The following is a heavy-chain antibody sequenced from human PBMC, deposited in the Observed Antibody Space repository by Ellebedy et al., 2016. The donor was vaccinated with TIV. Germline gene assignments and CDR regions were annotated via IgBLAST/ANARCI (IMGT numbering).Heavy chain of an antibody. CDR2: INAGNGNT. V-gene: IGHV1-3*01. CDR3: AREYYDILTYYFDY. J-gene: IGHJ4*02. D-gene: IGHD3-9*01. CDR1: GYTFTSYA. Sequence: ASVKVSCXASGYTFTSYAMHWVRQAPGQRLEWMGWINAGNGNTKYSQKFQGRVTITRDTSASTAYMELRSLRSDDTAVYYCAREYYDILTYYFDYWGQGTLVTVSS.